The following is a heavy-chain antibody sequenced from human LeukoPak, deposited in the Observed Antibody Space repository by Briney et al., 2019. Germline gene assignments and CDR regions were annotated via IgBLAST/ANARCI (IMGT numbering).Heavy chain of an antibody. J-gene: IGHJ4*02. V-gene: IGHV4-59*08. D-gene: IGHD5-18*01. Sequence: SETLSLTCTVAGGSISSYYWSWIRQPPGKGLEWIGYIYYSGTTNYNPSLKSRVTISVDTSKNQFSLKLNSVTAADTAVYYCARRDSYGWFYFDYWGQGTLVTVSS. CDR3: ARRDSYGWFYFDY. CDR2: IYYSGTT. CDR1: GGSISSYY.